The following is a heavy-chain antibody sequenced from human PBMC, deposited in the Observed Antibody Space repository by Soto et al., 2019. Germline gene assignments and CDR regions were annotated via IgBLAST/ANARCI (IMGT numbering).Heavy chain of an antibody. V-gene: IGHV3-23*01. Sequence: GGSLRLSCAASGFTFSSYAISWVRQAPGKGLEWVSAISGSGGSTYYADSVKGRFTISRDNSKNTLYLQMNSLRAEDTAVYYCAKSGFRGYSGYDSDYWGQGTLVTVSS. CDR3: AKSGFRGYSGYDSDY. CDR2: ISGSGGST. CDR1: GFTFSSYA. D-gene: IGHD5-12*01. J-gene: IGHJ4*02.